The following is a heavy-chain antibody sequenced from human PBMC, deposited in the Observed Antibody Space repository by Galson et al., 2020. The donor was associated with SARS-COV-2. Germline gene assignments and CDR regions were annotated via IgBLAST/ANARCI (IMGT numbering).Heavy chain of an antibody. CDR1: GTSISSGSYY. CDR3: ARGSSPCVTIFGLLTGTCGMDV. J-gene: IGHJ6*01. D-gene: IGHD3-3*01. Sequence: SETLSLTCTVSGTSISSGSYYWSWIRQPAGKGLEWIGRIYKSGNTNYNPSIWSQVTISGDTSKNQFSLKLTSVTAADTAVYYCARGSSPCVTIFGLLTGTCGMDVWGQGTTVTVSS. CDR2: IYKSGNT. V-gene: IGHV4-61*02.